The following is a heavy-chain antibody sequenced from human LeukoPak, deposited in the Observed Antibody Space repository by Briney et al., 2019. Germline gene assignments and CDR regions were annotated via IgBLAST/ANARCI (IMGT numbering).Heavy chain of an antibody. J-gene: IGHJ4*02. D-gene: IGHD1-1*01. CDR3: ARVRTYTLPDY. CDR2: ISSSSSYT. Sequence: GGSLRLSCAASGFTFSDYYMSWISQAPGKGLEWVSYISSSSSYTNYADSVKGRFTISRDNAKNSLYLQMNSLRAEDTAVYYCARVRTYTLPDYWGQGTLVTVSS. V-gene: IGHV3-11*05. CDR1: GFTFSDYY.